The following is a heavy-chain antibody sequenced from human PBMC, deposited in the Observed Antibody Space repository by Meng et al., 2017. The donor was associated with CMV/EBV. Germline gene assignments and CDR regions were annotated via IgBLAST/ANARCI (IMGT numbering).Heavy chain of an antibody. CDR2: INHSGST. D-gene: IGHD2-2*01. CDR1: GGSFSGYY. V-gene: IGHV4-34*01. J-gene: IGHJ4*02. CDR3: ARLFGYCGSSCYADC. Sequence: SETLSLTCAVYGGSFSGYYWSWIRQPPGKGLEWIGEINHSGSTNYNPSLKSRVTISVDTSKNQVSPKLSSVTAADTAVYYCARLFGYCGSSCYADCWGRGTLVTVSS.